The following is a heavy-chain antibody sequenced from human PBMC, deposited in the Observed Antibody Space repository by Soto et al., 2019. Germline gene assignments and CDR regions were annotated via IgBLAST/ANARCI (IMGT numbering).Heavy chain of an antibody. CDR1: GGSISSSSYY. CDR3: AVLCYYFRGTRETDFYT. CDR2: IYYSGST. V-gene: IGHV4-39*01. D-gene: IGHD3-10*02. Sequence: SETLSLTCTVSGGSISSSSYYWGWIRQPPGKGLEWIGSIYYSGSTYYNPSLKSRVTISVDTSKNQFSLKLSSVTAADTAVYYCAVLCYYFRGTRETDFYTRGQRTVVTVSS. J-gene: IGHJ1*01.